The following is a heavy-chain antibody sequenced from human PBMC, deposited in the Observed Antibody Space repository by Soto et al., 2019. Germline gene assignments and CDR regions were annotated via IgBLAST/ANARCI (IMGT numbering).Heavy chain of an antibody. V-gene: IGHV1-8*01. CDR3: ARLAEYCNGIKCYSNFDF. Sequence: EASVKIPCKTSGYNFTNFDINWVRQAPGRGLVWMGWMNPISGETGSAQNFQGRVTMTRDISTRTFFMQLTSLRSEDTAIYYCARLAEYCNGIKCYSNFDFWGRGTQVTVSS. CDR2: MNPISGET. D-gene: IGHD2-15*01. CDR1: GYNFTNFD. J-gene: IGHJ4*01.